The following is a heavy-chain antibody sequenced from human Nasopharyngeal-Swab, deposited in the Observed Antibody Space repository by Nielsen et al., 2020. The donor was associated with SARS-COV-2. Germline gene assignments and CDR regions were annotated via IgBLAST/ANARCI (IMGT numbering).Heavy chain of an antibody. CDR3: ARSGVADKSEGIDY. CDR1: GGTFSSYA. J-gene: IGHJ4*02. CDR2: ISAYNGNT. D-gene: IGHD2-15*01. V-gene: IGHV1-18*01. Sequence: ASVKVSCKASGGTFSSYAISWVRQAPGQGLEWMGWISAYNGNTNYAQKLQGRVTMTTDTSTSIAYMELRSLRSDDTAVYYCARSGVADKSEGIDYWGQGTLVTVSS.